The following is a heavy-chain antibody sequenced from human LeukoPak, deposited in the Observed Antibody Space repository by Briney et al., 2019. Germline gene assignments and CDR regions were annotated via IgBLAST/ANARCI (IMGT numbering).Heavy chain of an antibody. CDR1: GLTFRSYA. V-gene: IGHV3-23*01. J-gene: IGHJ5*02. CDR3: MSDLCGRDDQ. D-gene: IGHD1-1*01. CDR2: IVGSGDRT. Sequence: GGSLRLSCAASGLTFRSYAMTWVRQGPGKGLEWVSGIVGSGDRTYYADSVKGRFTISRDNAKDTLYLQMSSLRDEDTAVYYCMSDLCGRDDQWGRGTLVTVSS.